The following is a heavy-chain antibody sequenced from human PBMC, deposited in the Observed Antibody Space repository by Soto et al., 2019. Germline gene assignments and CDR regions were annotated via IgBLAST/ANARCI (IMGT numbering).Heavy chain of an antibody. D-gene: IGHD3-10*01. CDR2: ISTYKGDT. V-gene: IGHV1-18*01. Sequence: QVQLVQSGPEVKKPGASVKVSCKASGYTFTMYGISWVRQAPGQGLEWMGWISTYKGDTEYAQNFQGRVTMTRETSTTTAYMEMEGLRSDDTAVYDCARDPPVRGVIPNYFDYWGQGTLVTVSS. J-gene: IGHJ4*02. CDR3: ARDPPVRGVIPNYFDY. CDR1: GYTFTMYG.